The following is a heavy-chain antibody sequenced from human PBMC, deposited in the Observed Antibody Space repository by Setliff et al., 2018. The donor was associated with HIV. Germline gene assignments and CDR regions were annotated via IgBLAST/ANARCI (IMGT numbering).Heavy chain of an antibody. CDR2: IYPDDSAT. CDR3: ATSPGTYSDSSASYFDY. V-gene: IGHV5-51*01. D-gene: IGHD6-6*01. Sequence: GESLKISCKGFGYSFSDNWIGWVRQMPGKGLEWMGIIYPDDSATRYSPSFQGQVTMSVDQSITTAYLQWSSLKASDTAMYYCATSPGTYSDSSASYFDYWGQGTLVTVSS. CDR1: GYSFSDNW. J-gene: IGHJ4*02.